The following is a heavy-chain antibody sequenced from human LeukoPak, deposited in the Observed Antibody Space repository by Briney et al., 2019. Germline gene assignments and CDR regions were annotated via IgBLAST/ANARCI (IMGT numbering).Heavy chain of an antibody. D-gene: IGHD2-15*01. CDR3: LAATPALAGGFDP. Sequence: GGSLRLSCAASGFTFSSYGMHWVRQAPGKGLEWVAVISYDGSNKYYADSVKGRFTISRDNSKNTLYLQMNSLRAEDTAVYYGLAATPALAGGFDPWGQGTLVTVSS. J-gene: IGHJ5*02. V-gene: IGHV3-30*03. CDR2: ISYDGSNK. CDR1: GFTFSSYG.